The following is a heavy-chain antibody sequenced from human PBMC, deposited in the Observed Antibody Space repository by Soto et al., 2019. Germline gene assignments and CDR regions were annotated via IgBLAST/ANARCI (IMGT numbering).Heavy chain of an antibody. CDR3: ARAPSSSWYHYYYGMDV. CDR2: IIPIFGTA. J-gene: IGHJ6*02. D-gene: IGHD6-13*01. CDR1: GGTFSSYA. V-gene: IGHV1-69*13. Sequence: ASVKVSCKASGGTFSSYAISWVRQAPGQGLEWMGGIIPIFGTANYAQKFQGRVTITADESTSTAYMELSSLRSEDTAVYYCARAPSSSWYHYYYGMDVWGQGTTVTVSS.